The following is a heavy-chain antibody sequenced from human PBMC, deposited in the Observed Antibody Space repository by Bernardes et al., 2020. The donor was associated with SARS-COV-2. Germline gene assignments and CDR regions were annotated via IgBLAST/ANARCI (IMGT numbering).Heavy chain of an antibody. V-gene: IGHV4-34*01. J-gene: IGHJ6*02. D-gene: IGHD3-10*01. CDR2: INHSGST. CDR1: GGSFSGYY. Sequence: LSLTCAVYGGSFSGYYWSWIRQPPGKGLEWIGEINHSGSTNYNPSLKSRVTISVDTSKNQFSLKLSSVTAADTAVYYCARGRGDYYGSGSYSMDVWGQGTTVTVSS. CDR3: ARGRGDYYGSGSYSMDV.